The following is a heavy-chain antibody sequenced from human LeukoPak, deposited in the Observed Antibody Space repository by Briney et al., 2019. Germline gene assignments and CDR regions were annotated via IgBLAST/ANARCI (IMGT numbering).Heavy chain of an antibody. Sequence: GGSLRLSCAASGFTFSSYAMRWVRQAPGKGLEWVSAISGSGGSTYYADSVKGRFTISRDNSKNTLYLQMNSLRAEDTAVYYCAKDHRVVPAAISYYYGMDVWGQGTTVTVSS. CDR2: ISGSGGST. V-gene: IGHV3-23*01. CDR3: AKDHRVVPAAISYYYGMDV. J-gene: IGHJ6*02. D-gene: IGHD2-2*01. CDR1: GFTFSSYA.